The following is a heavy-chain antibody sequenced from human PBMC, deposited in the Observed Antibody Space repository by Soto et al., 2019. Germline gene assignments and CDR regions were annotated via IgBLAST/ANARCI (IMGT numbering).Heavy chain of an antibody. D-gene: IGHD6-13*01. J-gene: IGHJ4*02. Sequence: PGESLKISCKASGYSFTSYWISWVRQMPGKGLEWMGRIDPNDSETRYSPSFQGHVTISSDRSITTAYLQWSSVKASDTAMYYRARRGSSSYYWGQGTLVTVSS. CDR2: IDPNDSET. CDR3: ARRGSSSYY. CDR1: GYSFTSYW. V-gene: IGHV5-10-1*01.